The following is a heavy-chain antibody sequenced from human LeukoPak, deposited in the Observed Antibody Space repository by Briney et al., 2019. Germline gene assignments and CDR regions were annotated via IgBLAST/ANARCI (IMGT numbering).Heavy chain of an antibody. CDR3: GASVLW. V-gene: IGHV3-7*03. J-gene: IGHJ4*02. Sequence: GGSLRLSCAASGFTFSSYRISWVRQAPGKGLEWVANIKQDGSERYYVDSVKGRFTISRDNAKNSLYLQMNSLRDEDSAVYYCGASVLWWGQGALVTVSS. CDR2: IKQDGSER. CDR1: GFTFSSYR. D-gene: IGHD2-21*01.